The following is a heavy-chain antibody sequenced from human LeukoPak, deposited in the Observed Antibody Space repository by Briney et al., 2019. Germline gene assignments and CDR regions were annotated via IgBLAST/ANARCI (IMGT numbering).Heavy chain of an antibody. J-gene: IGHJ3*02. CDR1: GFTFDDYA. D-gene: IGHD6-19*01. V-gene: IGHV3-9*01. CDR2: ISWNSGSI. Sequence: GGSLRLSCAASGFTFDDYAMHWVRQAPGKGLEWVSGISWNSGSIGYADSVKGRFTISRDNAKNSLYLQMNSLRAEDTALYYCAKDITRAIAVADDAFDIWGQGTTVTVSS. CDR3: AKDITRAIAVADDAFDI.